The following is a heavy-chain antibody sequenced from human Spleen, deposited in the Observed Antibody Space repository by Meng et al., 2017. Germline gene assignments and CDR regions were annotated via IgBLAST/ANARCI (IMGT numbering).Heavy chain of an antibody. V-gene: IGHV3-15*01. CDR2: IKSKSDGETT. J-gene: IGHJ4*02. Sequence: VVSWGGLVETGGSLRLFCAASGFTFTNAWMSWVRHTPGKGLEWLGRIKSKSDGETTDYAAPVKGRFSISRDDAKNTLYLQMNSLKTEDTAVYYCQWLSTHPPDCWGQGTLVTSPQ. D-gene: IGHD3-22*01. CDR3: QWLSTHPPDC. CDR1: GFTFTNAW.